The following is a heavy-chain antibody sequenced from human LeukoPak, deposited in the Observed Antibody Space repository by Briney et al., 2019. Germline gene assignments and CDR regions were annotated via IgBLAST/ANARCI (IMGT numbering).Heavy chain of an antibody. Sequence: GGSLRLSCAASGFTFSDSYMTWVRQAPGKGGEWVEYISGSGHDINYSDSVKGRFTISRDNAKNSLYLQMSSLRVEDTAVYYCTRDPRHFDSCGQGTLVTVSS. J-gene: IGHJ5*01. CDR2: ISGSGHDI. CDR1: GFTFSDSY. D-gene: IGHD6-6*01. V-gene: IGHV3-11*04. CDR3: TRDPRHFDS.